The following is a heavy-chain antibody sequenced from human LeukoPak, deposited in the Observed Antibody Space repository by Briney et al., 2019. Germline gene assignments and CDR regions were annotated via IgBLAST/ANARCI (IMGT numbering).Heavy chain of an antibody. CDR3: AKGTSSTSCYSLDY. CDR2: ISGSGGST. D-gene: IGHD2-2*02. Sequence: GGSLRLSCAASGFTFSSYAMSWVRQAPGKGLEWVSAISGSGGSTYYADSVKGRFTNSRDNSKNTLYLQMNSLRAEDTAVYYCAKGTSSTSCYSLDYWGQGTLVTVSS. CDR1: GFTFSSYA. J-gene: IGHJ4*02. V-gene: IGHV3-23*01.